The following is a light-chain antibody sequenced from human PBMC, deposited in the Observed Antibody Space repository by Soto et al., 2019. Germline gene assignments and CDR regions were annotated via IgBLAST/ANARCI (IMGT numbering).Light chain of an antibody. V-gene: IGKV1-39*01. J-gene: IGKJ1*01. Sequence: DIQMTQSPSSLSASVGDRVTITCRASQSISNYLNWYQQKPGKAPKLLIYAASNLQSGVPSRFSGSESVTDFTLTISSLQPEDFATYYCQQSYSTPPWTFGQGTKVEIK. CDR1: QSISNY. CDR2: AAS. CDR3: QQSYSTPPWT.